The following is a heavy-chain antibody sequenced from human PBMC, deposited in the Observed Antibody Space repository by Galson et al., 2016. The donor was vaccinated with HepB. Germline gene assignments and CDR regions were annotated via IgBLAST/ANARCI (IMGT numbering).Heavy chain of an antibody. V-gene: IGHV3-9*01. CDR3: AKESVGNFWSASEFDY. Sequence: SLRLSCAASGFNFDDYAIHWVRQVPGKGLEWVSGISWNSGSIAYRASVKGRFHISRDNAKNSLYLQMNDLKPEETALYNCAKESVGNFWSASEFDYWGQGTLVTVSS. D-gene: IGHD3-3*01. CDR2: ISWNSGSI. J-gene: IGHJ4*02. CDR1: GFNFDDYA.